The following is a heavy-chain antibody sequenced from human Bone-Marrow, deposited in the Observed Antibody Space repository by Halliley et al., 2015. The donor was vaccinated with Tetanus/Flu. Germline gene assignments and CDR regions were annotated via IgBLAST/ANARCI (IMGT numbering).Heavy chain of an antibody. CDR2: IDPSGSST. D-gene: IGHD1-7*01. CDR3: ARLELDWYFDV. V-gene: IGHV5-10-1*01. J-gene: IGHJ2*01. Sequence: LEWMGRIDPSGSSTVYSPSFQGLITIPADKSISTAYVQWNSLQASDTAMYYCARLELDWYFDVWGRGTPVTVSS.